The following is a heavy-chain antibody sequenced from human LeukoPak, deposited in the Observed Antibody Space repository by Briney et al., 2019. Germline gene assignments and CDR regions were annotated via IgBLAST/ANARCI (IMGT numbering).Heavy chain of an antibody. CDR1: GFTFSSYG. D-gene: IGHD4-11*01. CDR2: TRYDGSNK. J-gene: IGHJ4*02. CDR3: VKDIYHMTTDSLGFDY. V-gene: IGHV3-30*02. Sequence: PGGSLRLSCAASGFTFSSYGMHWVRQAPGKGLEWVAFTRYDGSNKYYTDSVKGRFTISRDNSKNTLYLQMNSLRAEDTAVYYCVKDIYHMTTDSLGFDYWGQGTLVTVSS.